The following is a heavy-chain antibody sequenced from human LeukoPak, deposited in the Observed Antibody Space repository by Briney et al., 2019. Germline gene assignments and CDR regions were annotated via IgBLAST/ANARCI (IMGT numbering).Heavy chain of an antibody. D-gene: IGHD3-3*01. Sequence: SQTLSLTCTVSGGSISSGDYYWSWIRQPPGKGLEWIGYIYYSGSTYYNPSLKSRVTISVDTSKNQFSLKLSSVTAADMAVYYCARENPRITIFGVVKDTFDIWGQGTMVTVSS. CDR1: GGSISSGDYY. V-gene: IGHV4-30-4*08. CDR3: ARENPRITIFGVVKDTFDI. CDR2: IYYSGST. J-gene: IGHJ3*02.